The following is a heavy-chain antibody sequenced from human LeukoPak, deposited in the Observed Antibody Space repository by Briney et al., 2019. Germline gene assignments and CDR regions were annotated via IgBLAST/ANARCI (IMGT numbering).Heavy chain of an antibody. CDR3: ARAAYDFWSGYSGH. CDR2: INHSGST. J-gene: IGHJ4*02. CDR1: GGSFSGYY. D-gene: IGHD3-3*01. V-gene: IGHV4-34*01. Sequence: KASETLSLTCAVYGGSFSGYYWSWIRQPPGKGLEWIGEINHSGSTNYNPSLKSRVTISVDTSKNQFSLKLSSVTAADTAVYYCARAAYDFWSGYSGHWGQRTLVTVSS.